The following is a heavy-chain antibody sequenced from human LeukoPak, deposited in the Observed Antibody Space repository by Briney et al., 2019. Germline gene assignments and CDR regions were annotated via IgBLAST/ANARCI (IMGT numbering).Heavy chain of an antibody. CDR2: ISSSSSYI. D-gene: IGHD4-23*01. CDR1: GFTFSSYS. Sequence: GGSLRLSCAASGFTFSSYSMNWVRQAPGKGLEWVSSISSSSSYIYYADSVKGRFTISRDNAKNSLYLQMNSLRAEDTAVYYCAKYGGDSGVAFDSWGQGTLVTVSS. CDR3: AKYGGDSGVAFDS. J-gene: IGHJ4*02. V-gene: IGHV3-21*01.